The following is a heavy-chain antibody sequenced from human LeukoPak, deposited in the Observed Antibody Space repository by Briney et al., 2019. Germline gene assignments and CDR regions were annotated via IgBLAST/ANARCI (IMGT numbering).Heavy chain of an antibody. CDR3: VRDQYCSGGSCPYGMDV. V-gene: IGHV3-72*01. CDR1: GFSFSDHY. J-gene: IGHJ6*02. D-gene: IGHD2-15*01. CDR2: TRNKANSYTT. Sequence: GGSLRLSCAASGFSFSDHYMDWVRQAPGKGLAWVGRTRNKANSYTTEYAASVKGRFTIPRDDSKNSLYLQMNSLKTEDTAVYYCVRDQYCSGGSCPYGMDVWGQGTTVTVSS.